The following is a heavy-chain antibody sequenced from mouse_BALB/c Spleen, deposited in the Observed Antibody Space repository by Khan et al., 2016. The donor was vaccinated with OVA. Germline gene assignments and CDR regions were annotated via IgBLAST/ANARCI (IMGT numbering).Heavy chain of an antibody. CDR3: ARGFDYYVTILYAMDY. J-gene: IGHJ4*01. V-gene: IGHV1S34*01. D-gene: IGHD1-1*01. CDR2: ISCYNGAA. Sequence: LVKTGASVKISCKASGYSFTGYYMHWVKQSHGKSLEWIGYISCYNGAASYNQKFKGRATFTVDTSSSTAYMQFNSLTSEDSAVYYCARGFDYYVTILYAMDYWGQGTSVTVSS. CDR1: GYSFTGYY.